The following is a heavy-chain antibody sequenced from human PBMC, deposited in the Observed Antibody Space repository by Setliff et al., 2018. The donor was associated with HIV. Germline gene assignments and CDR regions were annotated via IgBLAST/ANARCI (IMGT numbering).Heavy chain of an antibody. V-gene: IGHV4-38-2*02. CDR2: MCHGGNNN. D-gene: IGHD6-19*01. CDR3: ARETIRSGHPSEAGFDF. CDR1: GYSISSDYC. J-gene: IGHJ4*02. Sequence: PSETLSLTCGVSGYSISSDYCWGWIRQPPGKGLEWIGNMCHGGNNNYYNPSLKSRVTMSVDTSKNQFSLNLNSVTAADTAVYYCARETIRSGHPSEAGFDFWGQGALVTVSS.